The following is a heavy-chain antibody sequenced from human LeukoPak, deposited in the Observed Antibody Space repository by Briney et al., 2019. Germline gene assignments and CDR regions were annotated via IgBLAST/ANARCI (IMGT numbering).Heavy chain of an antibody. V-gene: IGHV1-18*01. CDR1: GGTFSSYT. CDR3: ARNYDQVSNDAFDI. CDR2: ISAYNGNT. Sequence: ASVKVSCKASGGTFSSYTISWVRQAPGQGLEWMGRISAYNGNTNYAQKLQGRVTMTTDTSTSTAYMELRSLRSDDTAVYYCARNYDQVSNDAFDIWGQGTMVTVSS. J-gene: IGHJ3*02. D-gene: IGHD3-22*01.